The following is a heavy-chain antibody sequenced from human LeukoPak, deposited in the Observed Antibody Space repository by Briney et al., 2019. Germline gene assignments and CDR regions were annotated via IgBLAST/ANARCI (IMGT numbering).Heavy chain of an antibody. CDR2: IYYSGST. CDR1: GGSISSGDYY. V-gene: IGHV4-30-4*08. CDR3: ARGTEDGYNSYYFDY. J-gene: IGHJ4*02. D-gene: IGHD5-24*01. Sequence: PSQTLSLTCTVSGGSISSGDYYWSWIRQPPGKGLEWIGYIYYSGSTYYNPSLKSRVTISVDTSKNQFSLKLSSVTAADTAVYYCARGTEDGYNSYYFDYWGQGTLVTVSS.